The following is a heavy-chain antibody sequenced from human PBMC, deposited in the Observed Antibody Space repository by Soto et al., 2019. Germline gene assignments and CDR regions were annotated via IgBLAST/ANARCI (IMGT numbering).Heavy chain of an antibody. CDR1: GFTFSSYA. CDR3: AKDLGSITMIVVVKRLNAFDI. CDR2: ISGSGGST. Sequence: GGSLRLSCAASGFTFSSYAMSWVRQAPGKGLEWVSAISGSGGSTYYADSVRGRFTISGDNSKNTLYLQMNSLRAEDTAVYYCAKDLGSITMIVVVKRLNAFDIWGQGTMVTV. V-gene: IGHV3-23*01. D-gene: IGHD3-22*01. J-gene: IGHJ3*02.